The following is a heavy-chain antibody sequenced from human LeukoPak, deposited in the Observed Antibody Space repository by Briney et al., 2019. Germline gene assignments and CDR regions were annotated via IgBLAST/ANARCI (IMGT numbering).Heavy chain of an antibody. CDR2: IYHSGST. CDR3: ASGKDYATHGMDV. CDR1: GGSISSGGYS. D-gene: IGHD4-17*01. J-gene: IGHJ6*02. Sequence: SETLSLTCAVSGGSISSGGYSWSWIRQPPGKGLEWIGYIYHSGSTYYNPSLKGRVTISVDRSKNQFSLKLSSVTAADTAVYYCASGKDYATHGMDVWGQGTTVTVSS. V-gene: IGHV4-30-2*01.